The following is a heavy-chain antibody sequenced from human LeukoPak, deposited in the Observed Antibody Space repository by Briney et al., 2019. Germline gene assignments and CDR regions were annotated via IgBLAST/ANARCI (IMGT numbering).Heavy chain of an antibody. Sequence: SETLSLTCAVYGGSFSGYYWSWIRQPPGKGLEWIGEINHSGSTNYNPSLKSRFTISVDTSKNQFSLKLSSVTAADTAVYYCARSRKNATTYYYYYYYMDVWGKGTTVTVSS. V-gene: IGHV4-34*01. CDR3: ARSRKNATTYYYYYYYMDV. J-gene: IGHJ6*03. CDR2: INHSGST. D-gene: IGHD1-1*01. CDR1: GGSFSGYY.